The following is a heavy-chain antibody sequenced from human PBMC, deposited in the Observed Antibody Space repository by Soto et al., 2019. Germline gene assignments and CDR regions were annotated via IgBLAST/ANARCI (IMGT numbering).Heavy chain of an antibody. V-gene: IGHV4-39*01. CDR1: GGSISSSSYY. CDR2: IYYSGST. Sequence: QLQLQESGPGLVKPSETLSLTCTVSGGSISSSSYYWGWIRQPPGKGLEWIGSIYYSGSTYYNPSLKSRVTISVDTSKNQFPLKLSSVTAADTAVYYCARHGNYYDSSGYLDYWGQGTLVTVSS. J-gene: IGHJ4*02. CDR3: ARHGNYYDSSGYLDY. D-gene: IGHD3-22*01.